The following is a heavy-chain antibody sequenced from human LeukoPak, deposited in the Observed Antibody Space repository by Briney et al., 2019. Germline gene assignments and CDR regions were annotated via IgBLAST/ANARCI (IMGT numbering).Heavy chain of an antibody. CDR2: IYHSGST. J-gene: IGHJ6*03. D-gene: IGHD1-26*01. V-gene: IGHV4-38-2*02. Sequence: PSETLSLTCTVSGYSISSGYYWGWIRQPPGKGLEWIGSIYHSGSTYYNPSLKSRVTISVDRSKNQFSLKLSSVTAADTAVYYCARDREISGSYYSQTIMDVWGKGTTVTVSS. CDR1: GYSISSGYY. CDR3: ARDREISGSYYSQTIMDV.